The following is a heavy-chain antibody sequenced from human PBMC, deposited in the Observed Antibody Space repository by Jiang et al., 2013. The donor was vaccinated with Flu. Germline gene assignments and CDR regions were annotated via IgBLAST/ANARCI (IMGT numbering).Heavy chain of an antibody. CDR1: GASINTYY. D-gene: IGHD6-19*01. J-gene: IGHJ4*02. Sequence: LLKPSETLSLTCTVSGASINTYYWTWIRQTPGKGLEWIGYIYHSETTRSTNYNPSVKSRVTISVDTSKNLFFLRLTSVTTADTAVYYCARDSIVTGTLWGQGALVTVSS. CDR2: IYHSETTRST. V-gene: IGHV4-59*01. CDR3: ARDSIVTGTL.